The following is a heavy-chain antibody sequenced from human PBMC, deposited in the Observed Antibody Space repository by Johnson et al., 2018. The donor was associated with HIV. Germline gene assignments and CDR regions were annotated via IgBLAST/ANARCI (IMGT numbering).Heavy chain of an antibody. V-gene: IGHV3-30*04. J-gene: IGHJ3*02. CDR2: ISYDGSNK. CDR1: GFTFSSYA. D-gene: IGHD6-6*01. Sequence: QVQLVESGGGVVQPGRSLRLSCAASGFTFSSYALHWVRQAPGKGLDWVAIISYDGSNKYYADSVKGRFNISRDNSKNTLYLQMNSLGAEDTAVYYCARAERSSSGVDAFDIWGQGTMVTVSS. CDR3: ARAERSSSGVDAFDI.